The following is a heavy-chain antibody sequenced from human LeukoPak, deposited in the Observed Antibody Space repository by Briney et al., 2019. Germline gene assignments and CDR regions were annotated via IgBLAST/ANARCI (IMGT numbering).Heavy chain of an antibody. CDR3: ARAGIAKAPLRATPFAY. CDR1: GGSISSYY. D-gene: IGHD1-26*01. CDR2: IYYSGST. V-gene: IGHV4-59*01. J-gene: IGHJ4*02. Sequence: SETLSLTCTVSGGSISSYYWSWIRQPPGKGLEWIGYIYYSGSTNYNPSLKSRVTISVDTSKNQFSLKLSSVTAADTAVYYCARAGIAKAPLRATPFAYWGQGTLVTVSS.